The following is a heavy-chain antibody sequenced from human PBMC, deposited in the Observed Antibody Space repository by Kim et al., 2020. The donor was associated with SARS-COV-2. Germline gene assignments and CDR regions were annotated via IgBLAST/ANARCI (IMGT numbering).Heavy chain of an antibody. CDR3: AKGYGSGNGWFDS. J-gene: IGHJ5*01. CDR1: GFTFSSYA. CDR2: ISTGGSSS. V-gene: IGHV3-23*01. D-gene: IGHD6-19*01. Sequence: GGSLRLSCAASGFTFSSYAMTWVRQAPGKGLEWVSAISTGGSSSFYADSVKGRFTISRDNSKSTLYLQMNSLRAEDTAIYYCAKGYGSGNGWFDSWGQGTLVTVSS.